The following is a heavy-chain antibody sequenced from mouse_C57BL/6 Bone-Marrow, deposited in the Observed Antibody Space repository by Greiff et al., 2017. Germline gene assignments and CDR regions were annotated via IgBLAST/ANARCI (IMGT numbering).Heavy chain of an antibody. Sequence: EVKLMESGGGLVQPGGSLKLSCAASGFTFSDYYMYWVRQTPEKRLEWVAYISNGGGSTYYPDTVKGRFTISRDNAKNTLYLQMSRLESEDTAMYYCARHVSITPYAMDYWGQGTSVTVSS. V-gene: IGHV5-12*01. D-gene: IGHD1-1*01. CDR3: ARHVSITPYAMDY. J-gene: IGHJ4*01. CDR1: GFTFSDYY. CDR2: ISNGGGST.